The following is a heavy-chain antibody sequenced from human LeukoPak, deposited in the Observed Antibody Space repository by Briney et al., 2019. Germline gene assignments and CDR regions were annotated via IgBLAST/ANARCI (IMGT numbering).Heavy chain of an antibody. V-gene: IGHV3-23*01. Sequence: GGSLRLSCVGSGFTFRSHAMSWVRQAPEKGLEFVSGIYENGGTTYYADSVKGRFSTSRDNSKNTLYLQMDSLRGEDTAVYYCARDFRIGYSAHFDYWGQGALVTVSS. CDR3: ARDFRIGYSAHFDY. D-gene: IGHD2-21*01. CDR1: GFTFRSHA. CDR2: IYENGGTT. J-gene: IGHJ4*02.